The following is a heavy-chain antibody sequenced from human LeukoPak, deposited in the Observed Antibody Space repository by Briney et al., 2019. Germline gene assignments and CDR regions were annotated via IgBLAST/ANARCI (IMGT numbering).Heavy chain of an antibody. CDR2: IYISGST. CDR3: ARATVTSEFDP. J-gene: IGHJ5*02. Sequence: SETLSLTCTVSGGSISSGSYYCSWIRQPAGKGLAWIGRIYISGSTNYNPSLKSRVTISVDTSKNQFSLRLSSVTAADTAVYYCARATVTSEFDPWGQGTLVTVSS. D-gene: IGHD4-17*01. CDR1: GGSISSGSYY. V-gene: IGHV4-61*02.